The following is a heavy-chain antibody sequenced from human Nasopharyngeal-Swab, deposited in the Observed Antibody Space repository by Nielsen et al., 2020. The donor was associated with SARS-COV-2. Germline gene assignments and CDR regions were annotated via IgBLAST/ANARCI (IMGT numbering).Heavy chain of an antibody. CDR2: INGDGSDT. D-gene: IGHD5-12*01. V-gene: IGHV3-74*01. Sequence: VRQAPGKGLMWVSQINGDGSDTRYADSAKDRFTISRDNAKNSLYLQMNSLRAEDTAVYYCARVYSGYDMPVGLDYWGQGTLVTVSS. J-gene: IGHJ4*02. CDR3: ARVYSGYDMPVGLDY.